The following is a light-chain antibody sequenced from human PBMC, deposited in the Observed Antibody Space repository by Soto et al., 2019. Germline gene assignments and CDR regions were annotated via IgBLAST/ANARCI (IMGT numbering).Light chain of an antibody. CDR2: AAS. CDR3: QQYGSSPQRT. Sequence: EIVMTQSPATLSVSPGERATLSCRASQSVGSNVAWYQHKPGQAPRLLIFAASSRATGIPDRFSGSGSGTDFTLTISRLEPEDFAVYYCQQYGSSPQRTFGQGTKVDIK. J-gene: IGKJ1*01. CDR1: QSVGSN. V-gene: IGKV3-20*01.